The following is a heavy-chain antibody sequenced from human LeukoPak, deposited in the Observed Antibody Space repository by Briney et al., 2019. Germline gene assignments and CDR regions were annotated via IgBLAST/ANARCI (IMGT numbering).Heavy chain of an antibody. J-gene: IGHJ5*02. CDR3: ARHVAYYYDSSGYYRWFDP. CDR2: IYPGDSDT. D-gene: IGHD3-22*01. V-gene: IGHV5-51*01. CDR1: GYSFTSYW. Sequence: GESLKISCKGSGYSFTSYWIGWVRQMPGKGLEWMGIIYPGDSDTRYSPSFQAQVTISSDNSISTANLQWSSLKASDTAMYYCARHVAYYYDSSGYYRWFDPWGQGTLVTVSS.